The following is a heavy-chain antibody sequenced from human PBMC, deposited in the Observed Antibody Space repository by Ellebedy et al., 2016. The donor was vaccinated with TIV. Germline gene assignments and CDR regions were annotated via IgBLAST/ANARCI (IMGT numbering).Heavy chain of an antibody. CDR2: ISSSGSTI. CDR1: GFTFSNYG. CDR3: ARDGSWYKNAFAI. V-gene: IGHV3-48*01. Sequence: GESLKISCAASGFTFSNYGMKSVRQAPGKGLEWISYISSSGSTIYYADSVKGRVTISRDNAKTSLYLQMNSLRAEDTALYYCARDGSWYKNAFAIWGQGTMVTVSS. J-gene: IGHJ3*02. D-gene: IGHD6-13*01.